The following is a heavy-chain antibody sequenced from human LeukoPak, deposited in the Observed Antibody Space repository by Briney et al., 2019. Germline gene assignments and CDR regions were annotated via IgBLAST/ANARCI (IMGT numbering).Heavy chain of an antibody. CDR3: VRVHCSGSSCYESFDY. J-gene: IGHJ4*02. CDR2: IYYSGST. CDR1: GGSISSSSYY. Sequence: SETLSLTCTVSGGSISSSSYYWGWIRQPPGKGLEWIGSIYYSGSTYYNPSLKSRVTISVDTSKNQLSLKVTSVTTADTAVYYCVRVHCSGSSCYESFDYWGQGTLVTVSS. V-gene: IGHV4-39*07. D-gene: IGHD2-15*01.